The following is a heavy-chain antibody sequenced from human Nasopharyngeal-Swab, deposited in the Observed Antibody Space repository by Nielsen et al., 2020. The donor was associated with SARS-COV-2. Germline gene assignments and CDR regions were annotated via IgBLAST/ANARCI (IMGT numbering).Heavy chain of an antibody. V-gene: IGHV3-21*01. CDR2: ISSSSSYI. J-gene: IGHJ3*02. CDR3: AREGPIPVAGTAFDI. D-gene: IGHD6-19*01. Sequence: GESLKISCAASGFTVSSNYMSWVRQAPGKGLEWVSSISSSSSYIYYADSVKGRFTISRDSSKNTLYLQMNSLRDEDTAVYYCAREGPIPVAGTAFDIWGQGTMVTVSS. CDR1: GFTVSSNY.